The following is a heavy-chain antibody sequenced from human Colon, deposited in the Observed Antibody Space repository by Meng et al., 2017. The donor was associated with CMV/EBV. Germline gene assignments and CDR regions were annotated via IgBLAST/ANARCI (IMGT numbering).Heavy chain of an antibody. D-gene: IGHD3-10*01. V-gene: IGHV3-15*07. CDR2: IKSKSAGGTT. CDR3: ATGGAQYYNY. J-gene: IGHJ4*02. Sequence: SCAASGFTVSDVWMNWVRQVPGKGLEWVGRIKSKSAGGTTDYAAPVKGRFTISRDDSKNMFYLQMNSLRIEDTAMCYCATGGAQYYNYWGQGALVTVSS. CDR1: GFTVSDVW.